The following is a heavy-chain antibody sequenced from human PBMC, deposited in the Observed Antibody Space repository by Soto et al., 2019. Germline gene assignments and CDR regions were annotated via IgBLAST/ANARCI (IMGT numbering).Heavy chain of an antibody. J-gene: IGHJ6*02. Sequence: GGSLRLSCAASGFTFSDYYMRWIRQAPGKGLEWVSYISSSGSTIYYADSVKGRFTISRDNAKNSLYLQMNSLRAEDTAVYYCARDKGIVVVPAAIDYYYYYGMDVWGQGTTVTVSS. V-gene: IGHV3-11*01. CDR3: ARDKGIVVVPAAIDYYYYYGMDV. D-gene: IGHD2-2*01. CDR2: ISSSGSTI. CDR1: GFTFSDYY.